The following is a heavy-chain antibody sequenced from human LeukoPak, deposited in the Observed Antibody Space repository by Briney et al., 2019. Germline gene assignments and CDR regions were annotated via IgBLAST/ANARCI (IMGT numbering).Heavy chain of an antibody. CDR2: ISSSSSYI. D-gene: IGHD1-1*01. CDR1: GFTFSSYS. V-gene: IGHV3-21*01. CDR3: AYGTTGNNWFDP. Sequence: GGSLRLSCAASGFTFSSYSMNWVRQAPGKGLEWVSSISSSSSYIYYADSVKGRFTISRDNAKNSLYLQMNSLGAEDTAVYYCAYGTTGNNWFDPWGQGTLVTVSS. J-gene: IGHJ5*02.